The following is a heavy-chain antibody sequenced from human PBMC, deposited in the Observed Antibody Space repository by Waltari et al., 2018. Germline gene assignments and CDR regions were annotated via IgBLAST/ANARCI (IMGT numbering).Heavy chain of an antibody. CDR2: INLNSGGT. Sequence: QVHLVQSGAEVKKPGASVKVSCKASGYTFTDYYMHWVRKAPGQGPEWMGWINLNSGGTQYAPKFQGRVTMTRDTSITTAYMELSGLRSDDTAVYYCARDSITVPGAFFDYWGQGTLVTVSS. CDR3: ARDSITVPGAFFDY. CDR1: GYTFTDYY. D-gene: IGHD6-13*01. J-gene: IGHJ4*02. V-gene: IGHV1-2*02.